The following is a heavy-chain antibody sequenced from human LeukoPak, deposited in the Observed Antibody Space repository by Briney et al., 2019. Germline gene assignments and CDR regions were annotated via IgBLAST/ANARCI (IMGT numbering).Heavy chain of an antibody. D-gene: IGHD6-19*01. Sequence: ASVKVSCKASGYTFTSYAMHWVRQAPGQRLEWMGWINAGNGNTKYSQKFQGRVTITRDTSASTAYMELRSLRSDDTAVYYCARDLDSSGPKRSDYWGQGTLVTVSS. J-gene: IGHJ4*02. V-gene: IGHV1-3*01. CDR2: INAGNGNT. CDR3: ARDLDSSGPKRSDY. CDR1: GYTFTSYA.